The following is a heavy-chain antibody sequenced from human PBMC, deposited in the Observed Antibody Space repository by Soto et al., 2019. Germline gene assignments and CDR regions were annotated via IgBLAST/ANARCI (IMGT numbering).Heavy chain of an antibody. V-gene: IGHV3-23*01. J-gene: IGHJ6*03. Sequence: GGSLRLSCAASGFTFSSYAMSWVRQAPGKGLEWVSAISGSGGSTCYADSVKGRFTISRDNAKNSLYLQMNSLRAEDTALYYCAKDKVEVFGVVISYYYYYMDVWGKGTTVTVSS. D-gene: IGHD3-3*01. CDR1: GFTFSSYA. CDR2: ISGSGGST. CDR3: AKDKVEVFGVVISYYYYYMDV.